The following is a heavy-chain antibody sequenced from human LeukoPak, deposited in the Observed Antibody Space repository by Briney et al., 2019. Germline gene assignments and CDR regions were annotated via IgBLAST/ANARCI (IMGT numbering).Heavy chain of an antibody. Sequence: PSETLSLTCTVSGGSISSYYWSWIRQPAGKGLEWIGRIYTGGSTNYNPSLQSRVTMSVDTSKNQFSLKLSSVTAADTAVYYCARVGRHGDPEIHFDYWGQGTLVTVSS. D-gene: IGHD4-17*01. J-gene: IGHJ4*02. CDR3: ARVGRHGDPEIHFDY. CDR2: IYTGGST. V-gene: IGHV4-4*07. CDR1: GGSISSYY.